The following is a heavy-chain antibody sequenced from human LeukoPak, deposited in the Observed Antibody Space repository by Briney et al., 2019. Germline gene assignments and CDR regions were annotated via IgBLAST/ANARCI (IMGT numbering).Heavy chain of an antibody. CDR1: GIIFSNYW. J-gene: IGHJ4*02. V-gene: IGHV3-74*01. CDR2: INRDGSST. CDR3: ARDLSGVTGYTYGRGIDY. Sequence: GGTLRLSCAASGIIFSNYWMHWVRQAPGKGLVWASRINRDGSSTSYADSVKGRFTISRDNAKTSLYLQMNSLRAEDTAVYYCARDLSGVTGYTYGRGIDYWGQGTLVTVSS. D-gene: IGHD5-18*01.